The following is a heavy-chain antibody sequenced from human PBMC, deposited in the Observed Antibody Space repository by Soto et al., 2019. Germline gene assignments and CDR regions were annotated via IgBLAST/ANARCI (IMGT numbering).Heavy chain of an antibody. CDR1: GFTVSSKY. V-gene: IGHV3-53*01. CDR3: VQTTGWPGFDF. D-gene: IGHD6-19*01. CDR2: IYGGVTT. Sequence: EVQLVESGGGLIQPGGSLRLSCAASGFTVSSKYMTWVRQAPGKGLEWVSVIYGGVTTYYADSVKGRFTISRDNSKNTLYRQVNSLRAEDTAVYYCVQTTGWPGFDFWGQGTLVTVSS. J-gene: IGHJ4*02.